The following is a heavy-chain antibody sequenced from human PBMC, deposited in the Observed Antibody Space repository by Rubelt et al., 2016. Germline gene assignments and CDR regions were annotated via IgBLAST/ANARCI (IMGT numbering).Heavy chain of an antibody. J-gene: IGHJ4*02. V-gene: IGHV3-43*01. CDR3: AKDLSKLLWFGEGFDY. CDR1: GFTFDDYT. Sequence: AASGFTFDDYTMHWVRQAPWKGLEWVSLISWDGGSTYYADSVKGRFTISRDNSKNSLYLQMNSLRTEDTALYYCAKDLSKLLWFGEGFDYWGQGTLVTVSS. CDR2: ISWDGGST. D-gene: IGHD3-10*01.